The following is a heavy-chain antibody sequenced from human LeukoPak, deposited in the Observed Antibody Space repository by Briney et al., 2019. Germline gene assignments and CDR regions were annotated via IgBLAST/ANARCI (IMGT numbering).Heavy chain of an antibody. CDR2: INHSGST. V-gene: IGHV4-34*01. D-gene: IGHD3-10*01. J-gene: IGHJ4*02. Sequence: SETLSLTCAVYGGSFSGYDWSWIRQPPGKGLEWIGEINHSGSTNYNPSLKSRVTISVDTSKNQFSLKLSSVPAADTAVYYCARSGGPPTVAAYFDYWGQGTLVTVSS. CDR3: ARSGGPPTVAAYFDY. CDR1: GGSFSGYD.